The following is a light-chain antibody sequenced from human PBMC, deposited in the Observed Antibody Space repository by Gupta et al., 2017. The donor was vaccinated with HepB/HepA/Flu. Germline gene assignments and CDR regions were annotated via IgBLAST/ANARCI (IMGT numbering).Light chain of an antibody. CDR1: SSDVGSHNL. J-gene: IGLJ2*01. CDR3: CSYGGSSTYVV. Sequence: QSALTPPASVSGSPGQSITLSRTGTSSDVGSHNLVSWYQQHPGKAPKLMIYEVTKRPSGVSNRFAGSKSGNTASRTISGLQAEDEADYYCCSYGGSSTYVVFGGGTKLTVL. V-gene: IGLV2-23*02. CDR2: EVT.